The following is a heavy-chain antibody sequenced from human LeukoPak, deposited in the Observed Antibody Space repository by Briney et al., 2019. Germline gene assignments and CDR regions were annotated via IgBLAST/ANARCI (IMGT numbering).Heavy chain of an antibody. Sequence: GGSLRLSCAASGFTFDDYAMHWVRQAPGKGLEWVSGISWNSGSIGYADSVKGRFTISRDNAKNSLYLQMNSLRPEDTSVYFCARSPTSWYFDYWGQGTLVTVSS. CDR2: ISWNSGSI. CDR1: GFTFDDYA. D-gene: IGHD2-2*01. J-gene: IGHJ4*02. V-gene: IGHV3-9*01. CDR3: ARSPTSWYFDY.